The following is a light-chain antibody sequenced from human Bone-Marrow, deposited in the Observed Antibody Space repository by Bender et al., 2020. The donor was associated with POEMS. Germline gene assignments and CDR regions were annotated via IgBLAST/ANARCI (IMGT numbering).Light chain of an antibody. J-gene: IGLJ3*02. CDR3: SSYAVTNTLL. CDR2: DVS. Sequence: QSALTQPASVSGSPGQSITMSCSGRNSDVGGYKLVSWYQQHPGKAPKLMIYDVSYRPSGVSNRFSGSKSDNTASLTISGLQAEDGADYYCSSYAVTNTLLFGGGTKLTVL. V-gene: IGLV2-14*03. CDR1: NSDVGGYKL.